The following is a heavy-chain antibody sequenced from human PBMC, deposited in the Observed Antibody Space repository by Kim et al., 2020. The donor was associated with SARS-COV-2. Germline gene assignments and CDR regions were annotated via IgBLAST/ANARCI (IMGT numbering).Heavy chain of an antibody. Sequence: GGSLRLSCAASGFTLSSYAMTWARQAPGKGLEWVSGIGAGGGKYYADSMKGRFTITRHNYKNTVFLQMKSLRAADTGVYYCTKAAVTSTYAYGMDVWGQGTTVTVSS. CDR1: GFTLSSYA. CDR2: IGAGGGK. J-gene: IGHJ6*02. D-gene: IGHD2-21*02. CDR3: TKAAVTSTYAYGMDV. V-gene: IGHV3-23*01.